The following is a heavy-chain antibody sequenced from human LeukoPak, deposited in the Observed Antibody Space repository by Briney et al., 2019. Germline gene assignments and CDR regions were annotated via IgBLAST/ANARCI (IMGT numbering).Heavy chain of an antibody. V-gene: IGHV4-34*01. Sequence: SETLSLTCAVYGGSFSGYYWSWIRQPPGKGLEWIGEINHSGSTNYNPSLKSRVTISVDTSKNQFSLKLSSVTAADTAVYYCASVTRYYLDYWGQGTLVTVSS. CDR1: GGSFSGYY. CDR2: INHSGST. D-gene: IGHD4-17*01. CDR3: ASVTRYYLDY. J-gene: IGHJ4*02.